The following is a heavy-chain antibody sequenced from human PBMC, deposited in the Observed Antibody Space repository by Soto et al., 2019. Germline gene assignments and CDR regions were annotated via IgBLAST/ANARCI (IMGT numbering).Heavy chain of an antibody. D-gene: IGHD3-10*01. J-gene: IGHJ4*02. CDR3: AKALYGGFTY. CDR2: ISGSGDST. Sequence: EVRLLASGGGLVQPGGSLRLSCAASGFTFSVYAMSWVRQAPGKGLEWVSGISGSGDSTHYADSVKGRFNVSRDNSKSMLYLQTTSLRAEDTAIYYCAKALYGGFTYWGQGNLVTVSS. CDR1: GFTFSVYA. V-gene: IGHV3-23*01.